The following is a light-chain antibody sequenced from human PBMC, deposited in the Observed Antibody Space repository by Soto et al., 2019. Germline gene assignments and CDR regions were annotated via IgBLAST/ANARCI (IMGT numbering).Light chain of an antibody. CDR1: QGISSY. CDR2: AAS. Sequence: AIRMTQSPSSLSASTGDRVTITCRASQGISSYLAWYQQKPGKAPKLLIYAASTLQSGVPSRFSGSGSGTDFTLTVSCLQSEDVANYYCQQYYSYPLYTFGQGTKLEIK. V-gene: IGKV1-8*01. J-gene: IGKJ2*01. CDR3: QQYYSYPLYT.